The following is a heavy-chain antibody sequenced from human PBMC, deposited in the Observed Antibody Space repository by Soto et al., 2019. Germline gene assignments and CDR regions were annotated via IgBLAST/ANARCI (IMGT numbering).Heavy chain of an antibody. CDR2: INPNSGGT. V-gene: IGHV1-2*02. Sequence: GASVKVSCKASGYTFTGYYMHWVRQAPGQGLEWMGWINPNSGGTNYAQKFQGRVTMTRDTSISTAYMELSRLRSDDTAVYYCARDFRLRRWLQLGGGWFDPWGQGTLVTVSS. J-gene: IGHJ5*02. CDR1: GYTFTGYY. D-gene: IGHD5-12*01. CDR3: ARDFRLRRWLQLGGGWFDP.